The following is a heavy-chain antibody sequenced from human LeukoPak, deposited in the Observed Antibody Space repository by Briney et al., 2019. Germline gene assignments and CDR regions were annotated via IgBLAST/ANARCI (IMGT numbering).Heavy chain of an antibody. CDR2: INPNSGGT. Sequence: ASVRVSCKASGYTFTGYYMHWVRQAPGQGLEWMGWINPNSGGTHYTQKFQDRVTMTRDTSISTAYMELSSLRSDDTAVYYCAREGAAAEDVNWFDPWGQGTLVTVSS. J-gene: IGHJ5*02. V-gene: IGHV1-2*02. D-gene: IGHD6-25*01. CDR3: AREGAAAEDVNWFDP. CDR1: GYTFTGYY.